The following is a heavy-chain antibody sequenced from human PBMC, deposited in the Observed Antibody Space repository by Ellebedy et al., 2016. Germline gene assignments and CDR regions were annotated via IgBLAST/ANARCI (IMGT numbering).Heavy chain of an antibody. Sequence: ASVKVSCXASGYTFTSYDINWVRQATGQGLEWMGWMNPNSGNTGYAQKFQGRVTMTRNTSISTAYMELSSLRSEDTAVYYCASGSTKSYDFWSGYPSNLAHSYDYWGQGTLVTVSS. CDR3: ASGSTKSYDFWSGYPSNLAHSYDY. J-gene: IGHJ4*02. D-gene: IGHD3-3*01. CDR2: MNPNSGNT. CDR1: GYTFTSYD. V-gene: IGHV1-8*01.